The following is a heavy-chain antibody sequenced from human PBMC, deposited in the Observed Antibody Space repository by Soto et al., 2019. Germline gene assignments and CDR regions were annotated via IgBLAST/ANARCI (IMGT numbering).Heavy chain of an antibody. CDR2: ISYDGSNK. CDR3: ANVLRLDY. V-gene: IGHV3-30*18. D-gene: IGHD2-8*01. CDR1: GFTFSSYG. Sequence: TVGSLRLSGAASGFTFSSYGMHWVRQAPGKGLEWVAVISYDGSNKYYADSVKGRFTISRDNSKNTLYLQMNSLRAEDTAVYYCANVLRLDYWGQGTLVTVSS. J-gene: IGHJ4*02.